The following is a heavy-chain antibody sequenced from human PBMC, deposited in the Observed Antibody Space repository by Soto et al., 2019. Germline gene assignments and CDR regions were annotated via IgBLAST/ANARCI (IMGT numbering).Heavy chain of an antibody. J-gene: IGHJ3*02. V-gene: IGHV4-59*11. CDR1: GGSLTDHY. CDR2: VYYSGPT. CDR3: ARGNDWKSSTFDI. Sequence: QVQLQESGPGLVKPSETLSLTCTVAGGSLTDHYWNWFRQSPGRGLQWIVYVYYSGPTSSNPSLTSRVTMTVDTSKNQFSLKLRSVTAADTAVYFCARGNDWKSSTFDIWGQGTMVSVSS. D-gene: IGHD2-21*01.